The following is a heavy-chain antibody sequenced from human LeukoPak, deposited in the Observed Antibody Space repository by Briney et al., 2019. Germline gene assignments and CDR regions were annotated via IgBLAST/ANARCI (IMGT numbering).Heavy chain of an antibody. V-gene: IGHV3-23*01. J-gene: IGHJ4*02. CDR2: ISVGGGVT. CDR3: AKDSQYSSSWGDFDY. D-gene: IGHD6-13*01. CDR1: EFTFSNYA. Sequence: GGSLRLSCAASEFTFSNYAMSWVRQAPGKGLEWVSAISVGGGVTHYADSVKGRFTISRDNSKNTLYLQMNSLRAEDTAVYYCAKDSQYSSSWGDFDYWGQGTLVTVSS.